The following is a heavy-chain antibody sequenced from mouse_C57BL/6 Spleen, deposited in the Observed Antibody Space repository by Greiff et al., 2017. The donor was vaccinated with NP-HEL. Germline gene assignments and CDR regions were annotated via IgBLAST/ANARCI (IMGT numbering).Heavy chain of an antibody. CDR1: GYTFTSYT. CDR2: INPSSGYT. V-gene: IGHV1-4*01. Sequence: VKLQESGAELARPGASVKMSCKASGYTFTSYTMHWVKQRPGPGLEWIGYINPSSGYTKYNQKFKDKATLTADKSSSTAYMQLSSLTSEDSAVYYCARVYYGYPYYFDDWGQGTTLTVSS. CDR3: ARVYYGYPYYFDD. J-gene: IGHJ2*01. D-gene: IGHD2-2*01.